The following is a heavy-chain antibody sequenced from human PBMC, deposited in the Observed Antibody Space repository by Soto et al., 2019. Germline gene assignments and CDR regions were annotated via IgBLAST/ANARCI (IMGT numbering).Heavy chain of an antibody. J-gene: IGHJ4*02. V-gene: IGHV4-39*01. Sequence: TSETLSLTCTVSGGSISSSSDYWGWIRQPPGKGLEWIGSIYYSGSTYYNPSLKSRVTISVDTSKNQFSLKLSSVTAADTAVYYCARRRRYYFDYWGQGTLVTVSS. CDR1: GGSISSSSDY. D-gene: IGHD1-20*01. CDR3: ARRRRYYFDY. CDR2: IYYSGST.